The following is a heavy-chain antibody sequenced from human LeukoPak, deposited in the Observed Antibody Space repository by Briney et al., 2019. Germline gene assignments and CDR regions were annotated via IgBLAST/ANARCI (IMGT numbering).Heavy chain of an antibody. CDR1: GGSISSGGYY. J-gene: IGHJ4*02. D-gene: IGHD4-17*01. Sequence: SETLSLTCTVSGGSISSGGYYWSWIRQHPGKGLEWIGSIYYSGSTYYNPSLKSRVTISVDTSKNQFSLKLSSVTAADTAVYYCARRGMTTVRGGDYWGQGTLVTVSS. V-gene: IGHV4-39*01. CDR2: IYYSGST. CDR3: ARRGMTTVRGGDY.